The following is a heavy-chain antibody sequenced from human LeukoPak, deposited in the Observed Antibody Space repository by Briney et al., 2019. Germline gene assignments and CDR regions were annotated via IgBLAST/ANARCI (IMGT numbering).Heavy chain of an antibody. CDR2: IYHSGST. CDR3: ARDQTTYYDFWSGYSGGSFDC. Sequence: SETLSLTCTVSGYSISSGYYWGWIRQPPGKGLEWIGSIYHSGSTYYNPSLKSRVTISVDTSKNQFSLKLSSVTAADTAVYYCARDQTTYYDFWSGYSGGSFDCWGQGTLVTVSS. V-gene: IGHV4-38-2*02. D-gene: IGHD3-3*01. J-gene: IGHJ4*02. CDR1: GYSISSGYY.